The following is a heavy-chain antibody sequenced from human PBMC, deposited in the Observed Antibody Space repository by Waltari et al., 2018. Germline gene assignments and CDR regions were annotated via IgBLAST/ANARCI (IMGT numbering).Heavy chain of an antibody. CDR2: IYYSGST. D-gene: IGHD4-17*01. CDR1: GGSISSHY. V-gene: IGHV4-59*11. Sequence: QVQLQESGPGLVKPSETLSLTCTVPGGSISSHYWSWIRQPPGKGLEWIGYIYYSGSTNYNPSLKSRVTISVDTSKNQFSLKLSSVTAADTAVYYCARDYGGSWGAFDIWGQGTMVTVSS. CDR3: ARDYGGSWGAFDI. J-gene: IGHJ3*02.